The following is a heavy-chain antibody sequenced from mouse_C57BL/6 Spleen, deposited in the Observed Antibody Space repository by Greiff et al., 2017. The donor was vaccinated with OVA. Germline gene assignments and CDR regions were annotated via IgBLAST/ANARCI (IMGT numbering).Heavy chain of an antibody. CDR3: ARDPGYDGYLDY. J-gene: IGHJ2*01. D-gene: IGHD2-3*01. CDR1: GYSITSGYY. V-gene: IGHV3-6*01. CDR2: ISYDGSN. Sequence: EVKLQESGPGLVKPSPSLSLTCSVTGYSITSGYYWNWIRQFPGNKLEWMGYISYDGSNNYNPSLKNRISITRDTSKNQFFLKLNSVTTEDTATYCGARDPGYDGYLDYWGQGTTLTVSS.